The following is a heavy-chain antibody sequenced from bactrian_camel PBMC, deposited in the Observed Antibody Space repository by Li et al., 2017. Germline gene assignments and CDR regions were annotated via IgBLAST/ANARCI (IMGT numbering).Heavy chain of an antibody. CDR2: MNTRNTGSGVN. V-gene: IGHV3S54*01. Sequence: QVQLVESGGGSVQAGGSLRLSCSGAEYTYSMNTWAWFRQAPGKKREAIATMNTRNTGSGVNYYHDSVKGRFTVDKDNAANTLYLRMNSLEPADTAVYYCAADLRLPVMCSSWVIEYKYWGQGTQVTVS. CDR3: AADLRLPVMCSSWVIEYKY. CDR1: EYTYSMNT. J-gene: IGHJ4*01. D-gene: IGHD6*01.